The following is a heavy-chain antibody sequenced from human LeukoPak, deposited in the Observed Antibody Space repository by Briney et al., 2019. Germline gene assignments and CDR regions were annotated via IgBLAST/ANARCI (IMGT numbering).Heavy chain of an antibody. J-gene: IGHJ2*01. CDR3: ARARVVTRTYWYFDR. D-gene: IGHD3-3*01. CDR2: IYYSGST. Sequence: SGTLSLTCAVSGGSISSYYWSWIRQPPGKGLEWIGYIYYSGSTNYNPSLKSPVTISVDTSKNQFSLKLSSVTAADTAVYYCARARVVTRTYWYFDRWGRGTLVTVSS. CDR1: GGSISSYY. V-gene: IGHV4-59*01.